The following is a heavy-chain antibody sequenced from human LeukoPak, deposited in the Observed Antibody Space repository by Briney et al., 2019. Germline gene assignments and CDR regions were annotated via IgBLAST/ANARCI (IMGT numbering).Heavy chain of an antibody. CDR2: IAASGGST. CDR1: GFTFSSYA. CDR3: AKVPYGDYYFEN. J-gene: IGHJ4*02. D-gene: IGHD4-17*01. Sequence: GGSLRLSCAVSGFTFSSYAMTWVRQTPGKGLEWVSAIAASGGSTYYADSVKGRFTISRDNSKNTLYLQVNSLRAEDTAVYYCAKVPYGDYYFENWGQGTLVTVSS. V-gene: IGHV3-23*01.